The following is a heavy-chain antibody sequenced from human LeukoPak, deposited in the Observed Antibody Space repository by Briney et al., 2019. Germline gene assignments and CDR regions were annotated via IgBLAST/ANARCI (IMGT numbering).Heavy chain of an antibody. CDR2: ISSSSSTI. V-gene: IGHV3-48*01. D-gene: IGHD5-12*01. CDR3: AEISEATARGY. Sequence: GGSLRLSCAASGFTFSSYAMNWVRQAPGKGLEWVSYISSSSSTIYYADSVKSRFTISRDNAKNSLYLQMNSLRAEDTAVYYCAEISEATARGYWGQGTLVTVSS. J-gene: IGHJ4*02. CDR1: GFTFSSYA.